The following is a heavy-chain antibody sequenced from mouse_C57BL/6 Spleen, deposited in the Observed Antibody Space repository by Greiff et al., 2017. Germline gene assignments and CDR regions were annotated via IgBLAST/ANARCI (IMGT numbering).Heavy chain of an antibody. CDR3: ARVTTVVEGGY. CDR1: GYTFTGYW. CDR2: ILPGRGST. V-gene: IGHV1-9*01. Sequence: QVQLKQSGAELMKPGASVKLSCKATGYTFTGYWIEWVKQRPVHGLEWIGEILPGRGSTNYNEKFKGKATFTADTSSNTAYMQLSSLTAEDSAIYYCARVTTVVEGGYWGQGTTLTVSS. J-gene: IGHJ2*01. D-gene: IGHD1-1*01.